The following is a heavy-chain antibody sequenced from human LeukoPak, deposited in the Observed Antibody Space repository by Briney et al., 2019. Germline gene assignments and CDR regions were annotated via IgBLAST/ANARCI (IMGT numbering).Heavy chain of an antibody. D-gene: IGHD6-13*01. Sequence: TGGSLRLSCAVSGFTVSSNYMSWVRQAPGKGLEWVSVLYNGGNTYYADSVKGRFTVSRDNSKNTLYLQMNSLRAEDTAVYYCAKDSTYSSSWKYYYYYGMDVWGQGTTVTVSS. V-gene: IGHV3-53*05. CDR2: LYNGGNT. CDR3: AKDSTYSSSWKYYYYYGMDV. J-gene: IGHJ6*02. CDR1: GFTVSSNY.